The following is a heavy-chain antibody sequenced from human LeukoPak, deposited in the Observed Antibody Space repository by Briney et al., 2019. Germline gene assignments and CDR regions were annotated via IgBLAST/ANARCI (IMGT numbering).Heavy chain of an antibody. Sequence: SVKVSCKASGGTFSSYAISWVRQAPGQGLEWMGGIIPIFGTANYAQKFQGRVTITADESTSTAYMELSSLRSEDTAVYYCARGTFGVVIIDAFDIWGQGTMVTVSS. CDR2: IIPIFGTA. CDR3: ARGTFGVVIIDAFDI. J-gene: IGHJ3*02. V-gene: IGHV1-69*13. D-gene: IGHD3-3*01. CDR1: GGTFSSYA.